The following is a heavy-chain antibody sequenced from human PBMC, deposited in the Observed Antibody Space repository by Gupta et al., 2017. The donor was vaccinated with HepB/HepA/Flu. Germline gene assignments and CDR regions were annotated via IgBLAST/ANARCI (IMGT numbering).Heavy chain of an antibody. Sequence: EVQLLESGGGLVQPGGSLRLSCAASGFTFSSSAMSWVRQAPGKGLEWVSAISGSGGSTYYADSVKGRFTISRDNSKNTLYLQMNSLRAEDTAVYYCAKVVTMVRGHYYYMDVWGKGTTVTVSS. J-gene: IGHJ6*03. D-gene: IGHD3-10*01. V-gene: IGHV3-23*01. CDR1: GFTFSSSA. CDR3: AKVVTMVRGHYYYMDV. CDR2: ISGSGGST.